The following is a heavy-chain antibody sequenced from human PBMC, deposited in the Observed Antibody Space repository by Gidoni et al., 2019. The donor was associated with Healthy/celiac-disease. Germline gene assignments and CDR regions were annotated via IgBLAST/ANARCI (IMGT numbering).Heavy chain of an antibody. Sequence: EVQLLESGGGLVQPGGSLRLSCAASGFTFSSYAISWVRQGPGKGLEWVSGISASGGSTYYADSVKGRFTISRDNSKNTLYLQMSSLRAEDTAVYYCAKDDQPYSSTLGVFDYWGQGTLVTVSS. J-gene: IGHJ4*02. V-gene: IGHV3-23*01. CDR1: GFTFSSYA. CDR3: AKDDQPYSSTLGVFDY. CDR2: ISASGGST. D-gene: IGHD4-4*01.